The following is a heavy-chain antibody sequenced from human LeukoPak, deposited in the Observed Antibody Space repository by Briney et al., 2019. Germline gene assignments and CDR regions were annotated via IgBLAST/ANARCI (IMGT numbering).Heavy chain of an antibody. CDR3: AKRGDPKGNFDY. D-gene: IGHD3-10*01. J-gene: IGHJ4*02. V-gene: IGHV3-33*06. CDR2: IWYDGSKK. Sequence: PGGSLSLSCAASGFTFSIYGMHWVRQAPGEWLGWVAVIWYDGSKKYYTDSVKGRFTISRDNSKNTLYLQMNSLRAEDTAVYYGAKRGDPKGNFDYWGQGTLVSVFS. CDR1: GFTFSIYG.